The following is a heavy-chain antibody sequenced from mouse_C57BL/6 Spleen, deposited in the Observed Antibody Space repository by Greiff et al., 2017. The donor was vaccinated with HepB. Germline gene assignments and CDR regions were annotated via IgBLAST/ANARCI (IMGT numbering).Heavy chain of an antibody. V-gene: IGHV1-4*01. CDR3: AIYDYDGSSYAMDY. CDR1: GYTFTSYT. J-gene: IGHJ4*01. Sequence: VQLVESGAELARPGASVKMSCKASGYTFTSYTMHWVKQRPGQGLEWIGYINPSSGYTKYNQKFKDKATLTADKSSSTAYMQLSSLTSEDSAVYYCAIYDYDGSSYAMDYWGQGTSVTVSS. D-gene: IGHD2-4*01. CDR2: INPSSGYT.